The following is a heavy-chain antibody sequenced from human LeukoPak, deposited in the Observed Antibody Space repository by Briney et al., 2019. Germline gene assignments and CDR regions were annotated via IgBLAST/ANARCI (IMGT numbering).Heavy chain of an antibody. CDR1: GGSIRRYY. CDR3: ARHPTDYYYFDL. J-gene: IGHJ2*01. Sequence: SETLSLTCTVSGGSIRRYYWSWIRQSPGKGLEWIGYIFYSGSTNYNPSLMSRVTISVDTSKNQFSLKLSSVTAADTAVYYCARHPTDYYYFDLWGSGTLVTISS. V-gene: IGHV4-59*08. CDR2: IFYSGST.